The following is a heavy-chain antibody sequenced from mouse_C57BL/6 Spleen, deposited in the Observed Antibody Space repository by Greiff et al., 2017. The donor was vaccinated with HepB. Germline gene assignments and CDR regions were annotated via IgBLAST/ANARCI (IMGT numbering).Heavy chain of an antibody. J-gene: IGHJ4*01. D-gene: IGHD2-1*01. CDR3: ARRNYSYAMDY. CDR1: GFTFSSYT. CDR2: ISGGGGNT. V-gene: IGHV5-9*01. Sequence: EVRLVESGGGLVKPGGSLKLSCAASGFTFSSYTMSWVRQTPEKRLEWVATISGGGGNTYYPDSVKGRFTISRDNAKNTLYLQMSSLRSEDTALYYCARRNYSYAMDYWGQGTSVTVSS.